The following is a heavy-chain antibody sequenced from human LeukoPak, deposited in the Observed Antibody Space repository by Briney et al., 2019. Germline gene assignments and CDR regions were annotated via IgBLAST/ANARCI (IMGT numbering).Heavy chain of an antibody. D-gene: IGHD4-11*01. V-gene: IGHV3-33*01. Sequence: PGGSLRLSCAASGFTFSSYGMHWVRQAPGKGLEWVAVIWYDGSNKYYADSVKGRFAISRDNSKNTLYLQMNSLRAEDTAVYYCASGQGLYSNYGNDYWGQGTLVTVSS. CDR1: GFTFSSYG. J-gene: IGHJ4*02. CDR3: ASGQGLYSNYGNDY. CDR2: IWYDGSNK.